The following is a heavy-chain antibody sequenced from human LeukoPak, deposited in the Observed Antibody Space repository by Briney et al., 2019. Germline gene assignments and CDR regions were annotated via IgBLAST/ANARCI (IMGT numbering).Heavy chain of an antibody. CDR1: GFTVSSNY. Sequence: GALRLSCAASGFTVSSNYMSWVRQAPGKGLEWVSVIYSGGSTYYADSVKGRFTISRDNSKNTLYLQMNSLRAEDTAVYYCARITLWFGIYYFDYWGQGTLVTVSS. J-gene: IGHJ4*02. CDR3: ARITLWFGIYYFDY. V-gene: IGHV3-53*01. D-gene: IGHD3-10*01. CDR2: IYSGGST.